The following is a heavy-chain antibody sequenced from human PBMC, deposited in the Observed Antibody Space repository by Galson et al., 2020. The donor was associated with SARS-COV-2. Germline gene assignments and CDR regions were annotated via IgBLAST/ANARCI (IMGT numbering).Heavy chain of an antibody. CDR2: IIPIFGTA. CDR1: GGTFSSYA. V-gene: IGHV1-69*13. J-gene: IGHJ4*02. CDR3: ASGLLYCSGGSCYSVYDY. Sequence: SVKVSCKASGGTFSSYAISWVRQAPGQGLEWMGGIIPIFGTANYAQKFQGRVTITADESTSTAYMELSSLRSEDTAVYYCASGLLYCSGGSCYSVYDYWGQGTLVTVSS. D-gene: IGHD2-15*01.